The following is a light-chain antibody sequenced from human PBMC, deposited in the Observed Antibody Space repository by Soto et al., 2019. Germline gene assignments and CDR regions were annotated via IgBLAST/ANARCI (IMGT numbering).Light chain of an antibody. V-gene: IGKV1-5*01. CDR2: DAS. Sequence: DIQMTQSPSTLSASVGDRVTITCRASQSISSWLAWYQQKPGKAPKLLIYDASSLESGVPSRFSGSGSGTEFTLTINDLQPEDVATYFCLQDYDFPYTFGQGTKLEI. CDR1: QSISSW. J-gene: IGKJ2*01. CDR3: LQDYDFPYT.